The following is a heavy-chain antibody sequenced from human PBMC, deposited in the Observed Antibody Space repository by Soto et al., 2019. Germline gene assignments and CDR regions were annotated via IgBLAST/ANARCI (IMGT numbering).Heavy chain of an antibody. V-gene: IGHV3-30-3*01. J-gene: IGHJ4*02. CDR1: GFTFNNYA. CDR3: ARDREMITRNYFNY. CDR2: ISHDGANT. Sequence: LSLTCVASGFTFNNYAIHWVRQAPGKRLEWVTIISHDGANTYYADSVKGRFTISRDNSKNAVYLQMNGLRAEDTAVYYCARDREMITRNYFNYWGQGTLVTVSS. D-gene: IGHD3-16*01.